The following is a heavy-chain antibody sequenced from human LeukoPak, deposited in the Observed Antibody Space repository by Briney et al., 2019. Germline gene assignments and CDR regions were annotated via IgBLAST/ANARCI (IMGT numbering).Heavy chain of an antibody. CDR1: GYTFTGYY. J-gene: IGHJ4*02. Sequence: ASVKVSCKASGYTFTGYYMHWVRQAPGQGLEWMGWINPNSGGTNYAQKFQGWVTMTRDTSISTAYMELSGLRSDDTAVYYCARAKEGRYYYGSGSFDYWGQGTLVTVSS. CDR3: ARAKEGRYYYGSGSFDY. D-gene: IGHD3-10*01. CDR2: INPNSGGT. V-gene: IGHV1-2*04.